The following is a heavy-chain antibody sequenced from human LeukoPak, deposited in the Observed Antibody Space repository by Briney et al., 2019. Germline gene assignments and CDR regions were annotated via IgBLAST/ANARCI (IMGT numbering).Heavy chain of an antibody. CDR3: ARGGGGVRKALDY. CDR1: GGSISGYY. J-gene: IGHJ4*02. V-gene: IGHV4-59*01. CDR2: VYYSGIT. Sequence: SETLSLTCTVSGGSISGYYWSWIRQPPGKGLEWIGWVYYSGITNYNPSLKSRVTMSVDTPKNQFSLKLSSVTAADTAVYYCARGGGGVRKALDYWGQGTLVVTVSS. D-gene: IGHD2-21*01.